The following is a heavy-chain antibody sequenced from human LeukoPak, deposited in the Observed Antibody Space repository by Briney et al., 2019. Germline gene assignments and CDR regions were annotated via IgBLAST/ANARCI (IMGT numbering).Heavy chain of an antibody. CDR1: GFIFNNYA. CDR2: ISWNSGSI. D-gene: IGHD3-9*01. J-gene: IGHJ4*02. CDR3: AKVGDILTGYTPHFDY. V-gene: IGHV3-9*01. Sequence: GRSLRLSCAGSGFIFNNYAMHWVRQPPGKGLEWVSGISWNSGSIGYADSVKGRFTISRDNAKNSLYLQMNSLRAEDTALYYCAKVGDILTGYTPHFDYWGQGTLVTVSS.